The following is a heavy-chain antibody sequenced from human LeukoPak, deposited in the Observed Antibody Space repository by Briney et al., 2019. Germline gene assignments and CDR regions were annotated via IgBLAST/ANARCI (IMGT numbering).Heavy chain of an antibody. D-gene: IGHD3-10*01. J-gene: IGHJ3*02. CDR2: ISSDGSIT. V-gene: IGHV3-74*01. CDR3: AKDWVPDAFDI. CDR1: GFTFSTYW. Sequence: PGGSLRLSCAASGFTFSTYWMHWVRQAPGKGLVWVSRISSDGSITGYADSVKGRFTISRDNAKNTLYLQMNSLRAEDTAVYYCAKDWVPDAFDIWGQGTMVTVSS.